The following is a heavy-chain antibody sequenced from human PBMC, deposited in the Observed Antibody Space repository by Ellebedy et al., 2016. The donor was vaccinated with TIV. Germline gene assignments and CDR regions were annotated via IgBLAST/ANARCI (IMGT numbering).Heavy chain of an antibody. J-gene: IGHJ5*02. Sequence: PGGSLRLSCAASGFTFSSYSMNWVRQAPGKGLEWLSYFSSSSSYIYYADSVKGRFTVSRDNSERTVYLQMNSLSADDTAVYYCARDFNWNSYDPWGQGTLVTVSS. D-gene: IGHD1-7*01. CDR2: FSSSSSYI. CDR3: ARDFNWNSYDP. CDR1: GFTFSSYS. V-gene: IGHV3-21*05.